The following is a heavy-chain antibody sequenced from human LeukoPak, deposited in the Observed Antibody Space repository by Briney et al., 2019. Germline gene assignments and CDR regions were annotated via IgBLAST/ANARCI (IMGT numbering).Heavy chain of an antibody. V-gene: IGHV3-7*03. CDR3: AKSPLGVFDAFDI. CDR1: GFTFSNYW. J-gene: IGHJ3*02. CDR2: IKQDGSEK. D-gene: IGHD2-8*01. Sequence: GGSLRLSCAASGFTFSNYWMNWVRQAPGKGLEWVANIKQDGSEKYYADSVKGRFTISRDNAKNSLYLQMNSLRAEDMALYYCAKSPLGVFDAFDIWGQGTMVTVSS.